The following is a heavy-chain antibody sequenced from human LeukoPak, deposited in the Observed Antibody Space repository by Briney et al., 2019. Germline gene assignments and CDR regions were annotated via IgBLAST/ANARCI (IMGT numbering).Heavy chain of an antibody. Sequence: ASVKVSCKASGYPFISNAMNWVRQAPGQGLELMGWINTNTGNPTYAQGFTGRFVFSLDTSVSTAYLQISSLKTEDTAVYHCARDNAGDIDYWGQGTLVTVSS. J-gene: IGHJ4*02. CDR1: GYPFISNA. CDR2: INTNTGNP. V-gene: IGHV7-4-1*02. CDR3: ARDNAGDIDY. D-gene: IGHD7-27*01.